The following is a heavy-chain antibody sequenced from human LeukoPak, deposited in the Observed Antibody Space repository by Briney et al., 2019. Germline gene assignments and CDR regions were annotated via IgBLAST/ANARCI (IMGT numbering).Heavy chain of an antibody. Sequence: ETLSLTCAVSGYSISSGYYWGWIRQPPGKGLEWVSAISGSGGSTYYADSVKGRFTISRDNSKNTLYLQMNSLRAEDTAVYYCANLGVLRFLEWLSQSDVWGKGTTVTVSS. CDR2: ISGSGGST. J-gene: IGHJ6*04. D-gene: IGHD3-3*01. CDR1: GYSISSGYY. V-gene: IGHV3-23*01. CDR3: ANLGVLRFLEWLSQSDV.